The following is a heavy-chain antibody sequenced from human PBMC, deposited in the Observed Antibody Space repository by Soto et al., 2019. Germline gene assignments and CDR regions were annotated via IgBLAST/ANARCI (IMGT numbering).Heavy chain of an antibody. CDR2: VNPNSGYT. CDR3: ARDIHLYSGR. Sequence: GASVKVSCKASGYTFTNYDITWVRQAAGQGLEWVGWVNPNSGYTAYAQKFVGRVTMTRNTPLRTAYMELSSLTSGDTAVYYCARDIHLYSGRWGQGALVTVSS. D-gene: IGHD4-4*01. J-gene: IGHJ4*02. V-gene: IGHV1-8*01. CDR1: GYTFTNYD.